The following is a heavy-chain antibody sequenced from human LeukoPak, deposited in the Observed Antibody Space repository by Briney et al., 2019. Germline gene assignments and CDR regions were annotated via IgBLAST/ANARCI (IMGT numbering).Heavy chain of an antibody. D-gene: IGHD3-16*02. CDR3: ARGYDYVWGSYPYYFDH. Sequence: ASVKVSCKASGYTFTGYYMHWVRQAPGQGLEWMGWINPNSGGTNYAQKFQGRVTMTRDTSISTAYMELSRLRSDDTAVYYCARGYDYVWGSYPYYFDHWGQGTLVTVSS. V-gene: IGHV1-2*02. CDR2: INPNSGGT. CDR1: GYTFTGYY. J-gene: IGHJ4*02.